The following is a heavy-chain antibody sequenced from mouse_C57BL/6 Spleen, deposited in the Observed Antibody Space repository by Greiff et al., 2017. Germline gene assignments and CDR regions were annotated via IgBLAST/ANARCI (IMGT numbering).Heavy chain of an antibody. CDR1: GYAFSSYW. J-gene: IGHJ2*01. V-gene: IGHV1-80*01. CDR2: IYPGDGDT. Sequence: QVQLQQSGAELVKPGASVKISCKASGYAFSSYWMNWVKQRPGKGLEWIGQIYPGDGDTNYNGKFKGKATLTADTSSSTAYMQLSSLTSEDSAVYFCARGGITTVVATDWGQGTTRTVSS. D-gene: IGHD1-1*01. CDR3: ARGGITTVVATD.